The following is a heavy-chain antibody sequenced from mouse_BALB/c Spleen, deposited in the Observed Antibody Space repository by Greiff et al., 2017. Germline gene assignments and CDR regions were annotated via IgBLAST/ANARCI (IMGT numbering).Heavy chain of an antibody. J-gene: IGHJ4*01. Sequence: EVKLMESGGGLVQPGGSLRLSCATSGFTFSDFYMEWVRQPPGKRLEWIAASRNKANDYTTEYSASVKGRFIVSRDTSQSILYLQMNALRAEDTAIYYCARDPNYYGSSGAMDYWGQGTSVTVSS. CDR2: SRNKANDYTT. V-gene: IGHV7-1*02. CDR3: ARDPNYYGSSGAMDY. CDR1: GFTFSDFY. D-gene: IGHD1-1*01.